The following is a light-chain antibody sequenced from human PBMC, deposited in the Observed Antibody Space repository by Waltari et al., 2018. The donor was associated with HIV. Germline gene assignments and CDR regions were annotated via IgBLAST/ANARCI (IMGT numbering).Light chain of an antibody. CDR3: ATWDDSLSGPV. CDR1: SPNIGITY. J-gene: IGLJ3*02. CDR2: RSN. V-gene: IGLV1-47*01. Sequence: QSVLTQPPSASGTPGQRVAIPCSGSSPNIGITYVHWYQQLPGTAPKGLIYRSNQRPSGVPDRFSGSKSGTSASLAISALRSEDEADYYCATWDDSLSGPVFGGGTKLTVL.